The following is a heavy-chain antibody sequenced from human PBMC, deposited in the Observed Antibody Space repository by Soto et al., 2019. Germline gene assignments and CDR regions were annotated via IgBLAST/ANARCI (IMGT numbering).Heavy chain of an antibody. CDR2: IYYSGST. D-gene: IGHD5-18*01. V-gene: IGHV4-39*01. CDR3: VRHVYSYDFSGLDP. J-gene: IGHJ5*02. CDR1: GGSISSSTYY. Sequence: KSSETLSLTCTVSGGSISSSTYYWGWIRQPPGKGLEWIGNIYYSGSTYYNPSLKSRVTISVDTSKNQFSLKLSSVTAADTAVYYCVRHVYSYDFSGLDPWGQGTLVTVSS.